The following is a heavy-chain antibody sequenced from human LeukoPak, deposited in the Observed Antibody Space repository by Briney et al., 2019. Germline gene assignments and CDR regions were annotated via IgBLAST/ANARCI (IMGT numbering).Heavy chain of an antibody. CDR1: GFIFSSYA. CDR3: VGIRYFDWLSSGY. D-gene: IGHD3-9*01. J-gene: IGHJ4*02. V-gene: IGHV3-30*04. Sequence: QPGGSLRLSCAASGFIFSSYAMHWVRQAPGKGLDWVAIISYDGSIKYYADSVKGRFTISRDNSKNTLYLQMNSLRAEDTAVYYCVGIRYFDWLSSGYWGQGTLVTVSS. CDR2: ISYDGSIK.